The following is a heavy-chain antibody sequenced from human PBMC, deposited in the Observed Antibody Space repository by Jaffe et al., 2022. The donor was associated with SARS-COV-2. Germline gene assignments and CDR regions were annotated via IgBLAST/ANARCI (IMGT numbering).Heavy chain of an antibody. CDR2: ISGSGGST. V-gene: IGHV3-23*01. CDR1: GFTFSSYA. Sequence: EVQLLESGGGLVQPGGSLRLSCAASGFTFSSYAMSWVRQAPGKGLEWLSVISGSGGSTYYADSVKGRFTISRDNSKNTLYLQVNSLRAEDTAVYFCAKGPVTSIYYFDYWGQGTLVTVSS. CDR3: AKGPVTSIYYFDY. J-gene: IGHJ4*02. D-gene: IGHD4-17*01.